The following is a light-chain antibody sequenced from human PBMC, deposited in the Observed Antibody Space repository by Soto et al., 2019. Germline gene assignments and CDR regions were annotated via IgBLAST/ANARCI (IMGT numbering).Light chain of an antibody. CDR1: SSDVGSYNL. CDR2: GGS. CDR3: CSYAGSSTYV. V-gene: IGLV2-23*01. Sequence: QSALTQPASVSGSPGQSITISCTGTSSDVGSYNLVSWYQQRPGKAPKLMISGGSKRPSGVSIRFSGSKSGNAASLTISGLQAEDEADYYCCSYAGSSTYVFGTGTKVTVL. J-gene: IGLJ1*01.